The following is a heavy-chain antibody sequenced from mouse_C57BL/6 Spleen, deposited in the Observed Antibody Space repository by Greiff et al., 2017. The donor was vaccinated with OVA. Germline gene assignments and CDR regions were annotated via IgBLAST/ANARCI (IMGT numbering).Heavy chain of an antibody. CDR2: IYPSDSET. D-gene: IGHD1-1*01. CDR3: ARENYYGSIRGYFDV. J-gene: IGHJ1*03. V-gene: IGHV1-61*01. Sequence: VQLQQPGAELVRPGSSVKLSCKASGYTFTSYWMDWVKQRPGQGLEWIGNIYPSDSETHYNQKFKDKATLTVDKSSSTAYMQLSSLTSEDSAVYYCARENYYGSIRGYFDVWGTGTTVTVSS. CDR1: GYTFTSYW.